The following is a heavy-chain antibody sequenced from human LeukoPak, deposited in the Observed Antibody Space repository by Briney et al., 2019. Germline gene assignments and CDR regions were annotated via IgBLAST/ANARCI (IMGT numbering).Heavy chain of an antibody. CDR3: AKDIGYTIPNAFDI. CDR1: GFTFDDYG. V-gene: IGHV3-20*04. Sequence: GGSLRLSCAASGFTFDDYGMSWVRQAPGKGLEWVSGINWNGGSTGYADSVKGRFTISRDNAKNSLYLQMNSLRAEDTALYYCAKDIGYTIPNAFDIWGQGTMVTVSS. J-gene: IGHJ3*02. D-gene: IGHD2-8*01. CDR2: INWNGGST.